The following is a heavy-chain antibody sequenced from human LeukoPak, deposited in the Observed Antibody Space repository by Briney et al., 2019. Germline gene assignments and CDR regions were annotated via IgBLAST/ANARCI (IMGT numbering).Heavy chain of an antibody. Sequence: ADPLSLLCTLSGGSISSYYRSWIRQPAGKGLERIGRIYTSGSTKYNPPLKSRVPMSVDTSKNQFYLKLSSVTAADTAVYCCASVEESYGNYYDSSGYYYFDYWGQGTLVTVFS. CDR2: IYTSGST. V-gene: IGHV4-4*07. J-gene: IGHJ4*02. D-gene: IGHD3-22*01. CDR1: GGSISSYY. CDR3: ASVEESYGNYYDSSGYYYFDY.